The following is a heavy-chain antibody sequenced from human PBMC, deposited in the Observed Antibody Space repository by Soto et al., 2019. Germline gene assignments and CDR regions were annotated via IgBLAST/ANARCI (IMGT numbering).Heavy chain of an antibody. V-gene: IGHV3-49*04. CDR2: IRSKAYGGTT. D-gene: IGHD2-8*01. CDR1: GFTFNDYT. CDR3: TAGKLYPSLDFDY. Sequence: GGSLRLSCAASGFTFNDYTLSWVRQAPGKGLEWVGFIRSKAYGGTTEYAASVKGRFTISRDDSKSIAYLQMNSLKTEDTAVYYCTAGKLYPSLDFDYWGQGTLVTVSS. J-gene: IGHJ4*02.